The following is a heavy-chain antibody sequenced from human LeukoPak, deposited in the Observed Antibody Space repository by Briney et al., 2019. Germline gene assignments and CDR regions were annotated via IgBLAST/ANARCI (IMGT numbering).Heavy chain of an antibody. D-gene: IGHD3-22*01. CDR1: GDSINSHH. CDR2: LSNRGST. Sequence: KPSETLSLTCTVSGDSINSHHWSWIRQPAGKGLELIGYLSNRGSTNYNPSLQSRVAISVDTSKNRFSLRLSSVTAADTAVYYCARTPDTSGYNYWYFDLWGRGSLVTVSS. J-gene: IGHJ2*01. V-gene: IGHV4-59*11. CDR3: ARTPDTSGYNYWYFDL.